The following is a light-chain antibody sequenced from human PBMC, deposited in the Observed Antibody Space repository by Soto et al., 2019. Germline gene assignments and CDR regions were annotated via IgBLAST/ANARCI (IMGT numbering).Light chain of an antibody. J-gene: IGLJ1*01. CDR2: DVD. Sequence: QSVLTQPRSVSGSPGQSVTISCTGTSSDVGGYNYVSWYQHHTGKAPKLMIYDVDKRPSGVPGRFSGSKSGNTASLTISGLQAEDEADYYCCSNAGSYPFVFGTATRSPS. CDR3: CSNAGSYPFV. V-gene: IGLV2-11*01. CDR1: SSDVGGYNY.